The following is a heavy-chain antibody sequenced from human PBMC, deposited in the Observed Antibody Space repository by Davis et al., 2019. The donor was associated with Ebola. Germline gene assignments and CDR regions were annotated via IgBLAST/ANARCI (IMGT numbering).Heavy chain of an antibody. V-gene: IGHV5-51*01. D-gene: IGHD3-16*01. J-gene: IGHJ3*02. Sequence: GESLKISCTVSGYSFTDYWIGWVRQMPGKGLEWMGSIYPGDSVLRYSPSFQGQVTISIDKSTSTAYLQWSSLKASDTAIYYYVRRFGAYDDGIPTDSLDIWGQGTVVTVAS. CDR2: IYPGDSVL. CDR1: GYSFTDYW. CDR3: VRRFGAYDDGIPTDSLDI.